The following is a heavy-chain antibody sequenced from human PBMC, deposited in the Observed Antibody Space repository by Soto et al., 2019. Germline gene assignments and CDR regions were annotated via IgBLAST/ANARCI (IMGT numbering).Heavy chain of an antibody. CDR3: ARGLRSRNFANWFDP. CDR2: IYHSGST. CDR1: GGSISSGGYS. V-gene: IGHV4-30-2*01. D-gene: IGHD2-21*02. Sequence: PSETLSLTCAVSGGSISSGGYSWSWIRQPPGKGLEWIGYIYHSGSTYYNPSLKSRVTISVDRSKNQFSLKLSAVTAADTAVYYCARGLRSRNFANWFDPWGQGTLVTVSS. J-gene: IGHJ5*02.